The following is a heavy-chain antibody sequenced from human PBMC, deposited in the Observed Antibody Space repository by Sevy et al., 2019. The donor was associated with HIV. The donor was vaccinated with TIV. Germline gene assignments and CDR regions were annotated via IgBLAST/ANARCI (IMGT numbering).Heavy chain of an antibody. CDR2: IIPIFGTA. Sequence: ASVKVSCKASGGTFSSYAISWVRQAPGQGLEWMGGIIPIFGTANYAQKFQGRVTITADKSTNTAYMELSSLRSEDTAVYYCAGVPAAKNYYYYMDVWGKGTTVTVSS. J-gene: IGHJ6*03. CDR1: GGTFSSYA. CDR3: AGVPAAKNYYYYMDV. V-gene: IGHV1-69*06. D-gene: IGHD2-2*01.